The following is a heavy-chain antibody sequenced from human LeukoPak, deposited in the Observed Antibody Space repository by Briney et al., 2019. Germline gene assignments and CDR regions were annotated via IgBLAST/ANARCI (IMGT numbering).Heavy chain of an antibody. Sequence: GASVKVSCKASGYTFTGYYMHWVRQAPGQGLEWMGWINPNSGGTNYAQKFQGRVTMTRDTSISTAYMELSRLRSDDTAVYYCARDSGLWFGPYYMDVWGKGTTVTVSS. CDR2: INPNSGGT. J-gene: IGHJ6*03. CDR1: GYTFTGYY. CDR3: ARDSGLWFGPYYMDV. V-gene: IGHV1-2*02. D-gene: IGHD3-10*01.